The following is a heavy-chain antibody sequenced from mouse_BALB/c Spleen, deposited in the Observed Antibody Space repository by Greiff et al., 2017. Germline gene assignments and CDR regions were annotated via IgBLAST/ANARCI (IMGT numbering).Heavy chain of an antibody. CDR1: GFTFTDYY. CDR3: ASDGPYYAMDY. V-gene: IGHV7-3*02. J-gene: IGHJ4*01. Sequence: EVKLVESGGGLVQPGGSLRLSCATSGFTFTDYYMSWVRQPPGKALEWLGFIRNNANGYTTEYSASVKGRFTISRDNSQGILYLQMNTLRAEDSATDYCASDGPYYAMDYWGQGTSVTVSS. CDR2: IRNNANGYTT.